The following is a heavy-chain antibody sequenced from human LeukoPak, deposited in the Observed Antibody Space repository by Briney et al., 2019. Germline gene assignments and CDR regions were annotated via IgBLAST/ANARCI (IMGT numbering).Heavy chain of an antibody. CDR1: GYSISSGYY. V-gene: IGHV4-38-2*02. Sequence: SETLSLTCTVSGYSISSGYYWGWIRQPPGKGLEWIGSIYHSGSTYYNPSLKSRVTISVDTSKNQFSLKLSSVTAADTAVYYCVRGNYGSGSYYYYYYMDVWGKGTTVTISS. CDR3: VRGNYGSGSYYYYYYMDV. J-gene: IGHJ6*03. D-gene: IGHD3-10*01. CDR2: IYHSGST.